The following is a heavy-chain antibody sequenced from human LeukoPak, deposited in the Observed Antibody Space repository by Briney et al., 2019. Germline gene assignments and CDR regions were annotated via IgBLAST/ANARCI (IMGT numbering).Heavy chain of an antibody. CDR3: ARPPIYRSSWYYFDY. J-gene: IGHJ4*02. CDR2: IYPGDSDT. V-gene: IGHV5-51*01. CDR1: GYSFTSYW. Sequence: GESLKISCRGSGYSFTSYWIGWVRQMPGKGLEWMGIIYPGDSDTRYSPSFQGQVTISADKSISTAYLQWSSLKASDTAMYYCARPPIYRSSWYYFDYWGQGTLVTVSS. D-gene: IGHD6-13*01.